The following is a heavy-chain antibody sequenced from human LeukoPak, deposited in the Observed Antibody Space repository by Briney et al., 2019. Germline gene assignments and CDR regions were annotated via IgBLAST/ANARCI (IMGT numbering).Heavy chain of an antibody. V-gene: IGHV3-30*18. CDR3: AKDEPWDF. J-gene: IGHJ4*02. CDR2: ISYDGSNK. Sequence: TGGSLRLSCAASGFTFSSYGMHWVRQAPGKGLEWVAVISYDGSNKYYADSVKGRFTISRDNSKNTLYLQMNSLRAEDTAVYYCAKDEPWDFWGQGTLVTVSS. CDR1: GFTFSSYG. D-gene: IGHD1-14*01.